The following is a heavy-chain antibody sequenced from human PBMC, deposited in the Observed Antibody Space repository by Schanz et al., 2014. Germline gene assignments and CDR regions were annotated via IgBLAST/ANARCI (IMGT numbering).Heavy chain of an antibody. CDR1: GGSFSGYY. V-gene: IGHV4-34*01. CDR3: AREQIMAAAGLVDY. Sequence: QVQLRQWGAGLLRPSETLSLTCAVYGGSFSGYYWTWIRQPPGKRLEWIGEISHSGDTNFNPSLKSRVTISVDTSKSQFSLRMNSLTAADTAVYYCAREQIMAAAGLVDYWGHGTLVTVSS. D-gene: IGHD6-13*01. J-gene: IGHJ4*01. CDR2: ISHSGDT.